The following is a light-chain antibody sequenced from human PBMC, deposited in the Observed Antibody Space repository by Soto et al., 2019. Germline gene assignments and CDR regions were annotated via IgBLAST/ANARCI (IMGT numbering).Light chain of an antibody. CDR1: QSVTSSY. Sequence: EIVLTQSPGTLSLSPGERATLSCRASQSVTSSYLAWYQRKPGQAPRLLIFAASTSATGIPDRFSGSGSGTDFTLTISRLEPEDFALYYCQQYGSTTPTFGQGTKVEI. CDR2: AAS. CDR3: QQYGSTTPT. J-gene: IGKJ2*01. V-gene: IGKV3-20*01.